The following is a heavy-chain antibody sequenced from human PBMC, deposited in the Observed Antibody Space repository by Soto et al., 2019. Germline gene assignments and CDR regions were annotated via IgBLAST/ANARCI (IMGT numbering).Heavy chain of an antibody. V-gene: IGHV1-18*04. CDR1: GYTFTSYG. CDR2: ISAYNGNT. Sequence: QVQLVQSGAEVKKPGASVKVSCKASGYTFTSYGISWVRQAPGQGLEWMGWISAYNGNTNYAQKLQGRVTMTTNTATNKAYLELRSLRSDDTAVYYCARVGPDFTLRYFDWLPNDYWGQGTPVTVSS. CDR3: ARVGPDFTLRYFDWLPNDY. J-gene: IGHJ4*02. D-gene: IGHD3-9*01.